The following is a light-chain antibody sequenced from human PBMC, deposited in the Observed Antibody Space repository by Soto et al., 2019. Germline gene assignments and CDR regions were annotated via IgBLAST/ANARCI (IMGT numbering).Light chain of an antibody. CDR1: QSVTGSY. Sequence: EIVLTQSPGTLSLSQGERATLSCRASQSVTGSYLAWYQQKPGQAPRLLIYGASSRATGIPDRFSGSGSGKDLTLTISRLEPEDFAVYYCQQYGGSPMTFGQGTKVDIK. J-gene: IGKJ1*01. CDR3: QQYGGSPMT. CDR2: GAS. V-gene: IGKV3-20*01.